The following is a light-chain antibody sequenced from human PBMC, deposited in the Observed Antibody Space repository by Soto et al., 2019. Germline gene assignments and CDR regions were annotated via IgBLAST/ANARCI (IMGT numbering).Light chain of an antibody. CDR3: CSYAGSTWGYV. Sequence: QSVLTQPPSASGTPGQRVTISCSGSSSNIGSNTVNWYQQLPGTAPKLLIYSNNQRPSGVPDRFSGSKSGNTASLTISGLQAEDEADYYCCSYAGSTWGYVFGTGTKLTVL. J-gene: IGLJ1*01. CDR1: SSNIGSNT. CDR2: SNN. V-gene: IGLV1-44*01.